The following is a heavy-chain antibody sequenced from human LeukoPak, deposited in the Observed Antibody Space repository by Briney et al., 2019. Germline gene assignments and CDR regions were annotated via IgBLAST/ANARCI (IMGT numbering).Heavy chain of an antibody. Sequence: AGGSLRLSCAASGFTLSSYDMHWVRQATGKGLEWVSAIGTAGDTYYPGSVKGRFTISRENAKNSLYLQMNSLRAGDTAVYYCARGRQQLGEFDCWGQGTLVTVSS. CDR3: ARGRQQLGEFDC. CDR1: GFTLSSYD. D-gene: IGHD6-13*01. CDR2: IGTAGDT. J-gene: IGHJ4*02. V-gene: IGHV3-13*01.